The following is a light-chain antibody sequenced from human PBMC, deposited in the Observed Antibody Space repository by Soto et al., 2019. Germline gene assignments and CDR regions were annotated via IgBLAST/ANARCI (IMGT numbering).Light chain of an antibody. Sequence: EIVMTQSPATRCVSPGERTTLSCRASKSVSIDVAWYQQTPGQAPRLLIHGASTRAPGIPVTFSGSESRTEVTLSISRLQSEDYTVYYCPQYNKWPLTFGQGTKVDI. CDR2: GAS. J-gene: IGKJ1*01. CDR3: PQYNKWPLT. V-gene: IGKV3-15*01. CDR1: KSVSID.